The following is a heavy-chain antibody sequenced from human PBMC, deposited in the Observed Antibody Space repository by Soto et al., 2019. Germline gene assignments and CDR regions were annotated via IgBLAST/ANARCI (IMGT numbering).Heavy chain of an antibody. V-gene: IGHV2-5*02. CDR2: IYWDDDK. Sequence: QITLKESGPTLVEPTQTLTLTCTFSGFSLITSGVGVGWIRQPPGKALEWLALIYWDDDKGYSPSLKTRLTIAKDTSKNQVVLTMANMAPVDTATYYCAQYRYGSYDYWGQGTLVTVSS. CDR3: AQYRYGSYDY. D-gene: IGHD3-10*01. CDR1: GFSLITSGVG. J-gene: IGHJ4*02.